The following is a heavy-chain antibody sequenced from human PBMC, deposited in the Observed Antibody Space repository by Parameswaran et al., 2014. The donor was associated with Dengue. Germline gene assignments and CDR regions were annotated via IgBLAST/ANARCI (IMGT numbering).Heavy chain of an antibody. Sequence: PGRGLEWVANIKQDGSEKYYVDSAKGRFTISRDNAKNSLYLQMNSLRAEDTAVYYCAREAFLEWLGWDYGTTPQNAFDIWGQGTMVTVSS. V-gene: IGHV3-7*01. D-gene: IGHD3-3*02. J-gene: IGHJ3*02. CDR3: AREAFLEWLGWDYGTTPQNAFDI. CDR2: IKQDGSEK.